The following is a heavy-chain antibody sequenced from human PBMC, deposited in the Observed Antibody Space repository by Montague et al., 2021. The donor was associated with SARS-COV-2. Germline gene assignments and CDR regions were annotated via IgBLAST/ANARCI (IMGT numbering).Heavy chain of an antibody. CDR1: GGSISSDNW. V-gene: IGHV4-4*02. CDR2: IFHSGTT. Sequence: SETLSLTCTVSGGSISSDNWWTWVRQPPGKGLEWIGDIFHSGTTNYNPSLKSRLTISVDKSKNQISLKLISVTAADTAMYYCSLPLGGARFDPWGQGPLVTVSS. CDR3: SLPLGGARFDP. D-gene: IGHD3-16*01. J-gene: IGHJ5*02.